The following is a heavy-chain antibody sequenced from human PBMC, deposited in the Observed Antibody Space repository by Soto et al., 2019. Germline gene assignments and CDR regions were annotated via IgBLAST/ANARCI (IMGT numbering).Heavy chain of an antibody. CDR2: IRNTPYGGTT. Sequence: SXRLSCNCSGFSFSEHAMTLVRQAPGKGLEWVGFIRNTPYGGTTDYASSVIGRFTISRDDSESIAYLQMNSLKTEDSGVYYCSRGSFGYYGPWGPGTLVTGSS. CDR1: GFSFSEHA. V-gene: IGHV3-49*04. J-gene: IGHJ5*02. CDR3: SRGSFGYYGP. D-gene: IGHD2-2*03.